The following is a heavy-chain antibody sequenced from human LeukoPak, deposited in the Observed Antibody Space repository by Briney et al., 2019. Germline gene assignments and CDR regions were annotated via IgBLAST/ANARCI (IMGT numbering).Heavy chain of an antibody. V-gene: IGHV3-7*01. CDR2: IKQDGSEK. CDR3: SRNPTAYNWFDP. J-gene: IGHJ5*02. Sequence: GGSLRLSCEASGFTFSNYWMSWVRQAPGKGLEWVANIKQDGSEKNYVDSVKGRFTISRDNAKNSLYLQMSSLRAEDTAVYFCSRNPTAYNWFDPWGQGTLVTVSS. CDR1: GFTFSNYW. D-gene: IGHD1-14*01.